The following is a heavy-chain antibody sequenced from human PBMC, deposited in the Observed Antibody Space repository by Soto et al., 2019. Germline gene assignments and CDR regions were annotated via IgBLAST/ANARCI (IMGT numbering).Heavy chain of an antibody. J-gene: IGHJ4*02. CDR2: IYYSGST. V-gene: IGHV4-59*01. CDR1: GGSISSYY. CDR3: ARDVSGSYFPDY. D-gene: IGHD1-26*01. Sequence: QVQLQESGPGLVKPSETLSLTCTVSGGSISSYYWSWIRQPPGKGLEWIGYIYYSGSTNYNPSLKSRVTISVDTSKNQFSLKLSSVTAADTAVYYCARDVSGSYFPDYWGQGTLVTVSS.